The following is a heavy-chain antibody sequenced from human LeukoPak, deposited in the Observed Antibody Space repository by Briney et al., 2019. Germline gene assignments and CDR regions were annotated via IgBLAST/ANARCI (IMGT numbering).Heavy chain of an antibody. CDR3: ARDGYYDSSGKGFDY. CDR2: IYHSGST. CDR1: GGSISSGGYY. D-gene: IGHD3-22*01. V-gene: IGHV4-31*03. Sequence: SETLSLTCTVSGGSISSGGYYWSWIRQHPGKGLEWIGYIYHSGSTYYNPSLKSRVTISVDTSKNQFSLKLSSVTAADTAVYYCARDGYYDSSGKGFDYWGQGTLVTVSS. J-gene: IGHJ4*02.